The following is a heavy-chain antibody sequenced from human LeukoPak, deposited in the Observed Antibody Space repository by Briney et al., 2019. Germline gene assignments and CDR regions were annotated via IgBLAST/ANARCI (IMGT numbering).Heavy chain of an antibody. D-gene: IGHD6-19*01. CDR2: INAGNGNT. J-gene: IGHJ5*02. CDR1: GYTFTIYA. Sequence: ASVKVSFKASGYTFTIYAMHWVRQAPGQRLEWMGWINAGNGNTKYSQKFQGRVTITRDTSASTAYMELSSLRSEDTAVYYCAREVTGYSSGWHLNWFDPWGQGTLVTVSS. V-gene: IGHV1-3*01. CDR3: AREVTGYSSGWHLNWFDP.